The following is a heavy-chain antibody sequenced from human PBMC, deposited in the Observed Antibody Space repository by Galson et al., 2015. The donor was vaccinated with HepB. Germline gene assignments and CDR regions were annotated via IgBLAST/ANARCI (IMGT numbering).Heavy chain of an antibody. Sequence: SVKVSCKASGYTLTNYHFHWVRQAPGQGPEWMGKIFAGGGSTRYAERFQGRVTLARDSSTSTIYMEVSSLRSDDTAIYYCARDRSHSLDFWGQGTLVTVSS. CDR2: IFAGGGST. CDR1: GYTLTNYH. V-gene: IGHV1-46*01. CDR3: ARDRSHSLDF. D-gene: IGHD2-15*01. J-gene: IGHJ4*02.